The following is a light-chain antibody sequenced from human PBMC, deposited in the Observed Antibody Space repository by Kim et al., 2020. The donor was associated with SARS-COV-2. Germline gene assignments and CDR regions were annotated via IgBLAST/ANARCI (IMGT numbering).Light chain of an antibody. CDR1: QWLNSN. J-gene: IGKJ1*01. V-gene: IGKV3-15*01. Sequence: SVSPGERATLSCKASQWLNSNLAWYQQNPGPAPRLLFSAASTRATGIPARFSGIGIATEYTLTIGSRRSEDFAVYYCQQYNDWPTFGQGAKVDIK. CDR2: AAS. CDR3: QQYNDWPT.